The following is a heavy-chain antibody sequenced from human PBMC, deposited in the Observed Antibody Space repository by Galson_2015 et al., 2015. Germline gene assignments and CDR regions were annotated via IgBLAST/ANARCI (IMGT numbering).Heavy chain of an antibody. D-gene: IGHD3-10*01. V-gene: IGHV3-30-3*01. Sequence: SLRLSCAASGFTFSSYAMHWVRQAPGKGLEWVAVISYDGSNKYYADSVKGRFTISRDNSENTLYLQMNSLRAEDTAVYYCARDKNYYGSGSYYYYYYGMDVWGQGTTVTVSS. CDR2: ISYDGSNK. CDR1: GFTFSSYA. CDR3: ARDKNYYGSGSYYYYYYGMDV. J-gene: IGHJ6*02.